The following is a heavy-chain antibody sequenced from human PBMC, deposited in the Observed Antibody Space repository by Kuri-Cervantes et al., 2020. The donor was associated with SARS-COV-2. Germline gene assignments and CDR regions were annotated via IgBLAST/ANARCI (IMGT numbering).Heavy chain of an antibody. CDR2: ISSSSSYI. CDR1: GFIFSDYY. D-gene: IGHD3/OR15-3a*01. V-gene: IGHV3-11*06. Sequence: GGSLRLSCTASGFIFSDYYMTWIRQAPGKGLEWVSSISSSSSYIYYADSVKGRFTISRDNAKNSLYLQMNSLRAEDTAVYYCIATGLIHWTGYDAFDIWGQGTMVTVSS. J-gene: IGHJ3*02. CDR3: IATGLIHWTGYDAFDI.